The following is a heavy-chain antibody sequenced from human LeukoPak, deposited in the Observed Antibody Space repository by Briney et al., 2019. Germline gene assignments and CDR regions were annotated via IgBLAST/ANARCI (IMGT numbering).Heavy chain of an antibody. J-gene: IGHJ4*02. V-gene: IGHV3-30*02. D-gene: IGHD5-24*01. CDR3: ARYLPMAGTESPLFDY. CDR2: IRHDGTKK. Sequence: GGSLRLSCAASGFTFSSYAMHWVRQAPGKGLECVAFIRHDGTKKDYADSVKGRFTISRDNSKNTLFLQMNSLRAEDTAVYYCARYLPMAGTESPLFDYWGQGTLVTVSS. CDR1: GFTFSSYA.